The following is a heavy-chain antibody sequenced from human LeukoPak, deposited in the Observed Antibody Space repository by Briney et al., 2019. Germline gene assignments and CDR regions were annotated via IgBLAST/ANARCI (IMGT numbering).Heavy chain of an antibody. D-gene: IGHD3-10*01. J-gene: IGHJ5*02. V-gene: IGHV1-3*01. Sequence: ASVKVSCKASGGTFSSYAISWVRQAPGQRLEWMGWINAGNGNTKYSQKFQGRVTITRDTSASTAYMELSSLRSEDTAVYYCARAPAVSFGELKSWGQGTLVTVSS. CDR1: GGTFSSYA. CDR3: ARAPAVSFGELKS. CDR2: INAGNGNT.